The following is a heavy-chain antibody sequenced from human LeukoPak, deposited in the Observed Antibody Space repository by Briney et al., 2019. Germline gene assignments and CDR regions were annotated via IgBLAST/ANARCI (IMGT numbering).Heavy chain of an antibody. CDR2: IYYSGST. D-gene: IGHD6-6*01. CDR3: ASSEYSSSSPDY. V-gene: IGHV4-59*01. J-gene: IGHJ4*02. Sequence: SETLSLTCTVSGGSISSYYWSWIRQPPGQGLEWIGYIYYSGSTNYNPSLRSRVTISVDTSKNQFSLKLSSVTAADTAVYYCASSEYSSSSPDYWGQGTLVTVSS. CDR1: GGSISSYY.